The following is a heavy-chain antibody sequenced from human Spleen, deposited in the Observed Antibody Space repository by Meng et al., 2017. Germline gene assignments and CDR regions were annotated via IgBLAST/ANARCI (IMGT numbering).Heavy chain of an antibody. J-gene: IGHJ2*01. CDR3: ASGYCSADSCPWYFDL. D-gene: IGHD2-15*01. CDR1: GGSISSYY. V-gene: IGHV4-4*07. CDR2: IYTSGST. Sequence: SETLSLTCTVSGGSISSYYWSWIRQPAGKGLGWIGRIYTSGSTNYNPSLKSRVTMSVDTSKNQFSLKLSSVTAADTAVYYCASGYCSADSCPWYFDLWGRGTLVTVSS.